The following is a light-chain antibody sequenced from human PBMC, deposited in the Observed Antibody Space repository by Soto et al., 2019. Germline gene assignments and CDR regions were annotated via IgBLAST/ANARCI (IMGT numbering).Light chain of an antibody. Sequence: QSALTQPPSASESPGQSVAISCTGTSSDVGGYNYVSWYQQHPGKGPNLMIFEVNKRPSGVPDRFSGSKSGYTASLTVSGLQAEDGAGYSCSSYAGSSNVFGTGTK. V-gene: IGLV2-8*01. J-gene: IGLJ1*01. CDR3: SSYAGSSNV. CDR2: EVN. CDR1: SSDVGGYNY.